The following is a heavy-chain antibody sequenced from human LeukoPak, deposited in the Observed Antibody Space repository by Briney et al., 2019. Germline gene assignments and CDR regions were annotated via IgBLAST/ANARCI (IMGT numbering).Heavy chain of an antibody. CDR1: GGSISSYY. J-gene: IGHJ6*03. Sequence: PSETLSLTCTVSGGSISSYYWSWIRQPAGKGLEWIGRIYTSGSTNYNPSLKSRVTISVDKSKNQFSPKLSSVTAADTAVYYCARGDFWSGYSPDTYYYYMGVWGKGTTVTVSS. V-gene: IGHV4-4*07. CDR2: IYTSGST. D-gene: IGHD3-3*01. CDR3: ARGDFWSGYSPDTYYYYMGV.